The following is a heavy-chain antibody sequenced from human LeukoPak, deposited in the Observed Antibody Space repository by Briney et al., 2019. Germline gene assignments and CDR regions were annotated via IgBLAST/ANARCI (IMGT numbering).Heavy chain of an antibody. CDR3: AREPEGDYGDYDGMDV. Sequence: ASVKVSCKASGYIFTSYGISWVRQAPGQGLEWVGWISAYNGNTNYAQYLQGRVTMTTGTSTSTAYMELRSLRSDDTAVYYCAREPEGDYGDYDGMDVWGQGTTVTVSS. CDR1: GYIFTSYG. V-gene: IGHV1-18*01. J-gene: IGHJ6*02. CDR2: ISAYNGNT. D-gene: IGHD4-17*01.